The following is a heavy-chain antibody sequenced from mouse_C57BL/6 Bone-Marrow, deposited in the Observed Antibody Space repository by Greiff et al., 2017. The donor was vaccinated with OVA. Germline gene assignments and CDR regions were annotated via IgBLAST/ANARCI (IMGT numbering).Heavy chain of an antibody. CDR1: GYTFTSYW. V-gene: IGHV1-72*01. CDR2: IDPNSGGT. J-gene: IGHJ3*01. Sequence: QVQLKQPGAELVKPGASVKLSCQASGYTFTSYWMHWVKQRPGRGLEWIGRIDPNSGGTKYNEKFKSKATLTVDKPSSTAYMQRSSLTSEDSAVYYCARKGILSETWFAYWGQGTLVTVSA. CDR3: ARKGILSETWFAY.